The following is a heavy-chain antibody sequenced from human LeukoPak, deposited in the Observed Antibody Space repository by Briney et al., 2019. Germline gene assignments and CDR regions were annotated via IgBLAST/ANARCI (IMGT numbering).Heavy chain of an antibody. D-gene: IGHD2-15*01. J-gene: IGHJ4*02. CDR1: GFTFSSYG. V-gene: IGHV3-30*18. CDR3: AKDPGLGYCSGGSCYPSDY. Sequence: GGSLRLSCAASGFTFSSYGMHWVRQAPGKGLEWVAVISYDGSNKYYADSVKGRFTISRDNSKSTLYLQMNSLRAEDTAVYYCAKDPGLGYCSGGSCYPSDYWGQGTLVTVSS. CDR2: ISYDGSNK.